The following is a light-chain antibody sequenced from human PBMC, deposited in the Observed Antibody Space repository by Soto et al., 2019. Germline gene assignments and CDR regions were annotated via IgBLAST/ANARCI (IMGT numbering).Light chain of an antibody. Sequence: DIQMTQSPSTLSASVGDRVAVTCRASQTISSWLAWYQQKPGKAPNLLIYKASSLQSGVPSRFSGSGSGTEFTLTISSRQPDDFATYYCQQYNSYPFTFGQGTKMEIQ. CDR3: QQYNSYPFT. J-gene: IGKJ2*01. CDR1: QTISSW. V-gene: IGKV1-5*03. CDR2: KAS.